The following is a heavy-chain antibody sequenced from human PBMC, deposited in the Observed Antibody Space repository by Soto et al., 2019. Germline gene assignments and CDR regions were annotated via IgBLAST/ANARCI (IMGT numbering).Heavy chain of an antibody. CDR1: GGSISSGGYY. CDR2: IYYSGST. D-gene: IGHD3-22*01. CDR3: ARDSNYYDSSGSHRYFDY. J-gene: IGHJ4*02. V-gene: IGHV4-31*03. Sequence: PSETLSLTCTVSGGSISSGGYYWSWIRQHPGKGLEWIGYIYYSGSTYYNPSLKSRVTISVDTSKNQFSLKLSSVTAADTAVYYCARDSNYYDSSGSHRYFDYWGQGTLVTVSS.